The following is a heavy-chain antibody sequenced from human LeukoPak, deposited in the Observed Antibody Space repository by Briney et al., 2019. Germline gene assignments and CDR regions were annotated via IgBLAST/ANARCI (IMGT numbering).Heavy chain of an antibody. V-gene: IGHV1-8*01. Sequence: GASVKVSCKASGYTFTSYDINWVRQATGQGLEWMGWMNPNSGNTGYAQKFQGRVTMTRNTSISTAYMELSSLRSEDTAVYYCARGGCGSCYRPSDAFDIWGQGTMVTVSS. CDR3: ARGGCGSCYRPSDAFDI. CDR1: GYTFTSYD. J-gene: IGHJ3*02. CDR2: MNPNSGNT. D-gene: IGHD2-15*01.